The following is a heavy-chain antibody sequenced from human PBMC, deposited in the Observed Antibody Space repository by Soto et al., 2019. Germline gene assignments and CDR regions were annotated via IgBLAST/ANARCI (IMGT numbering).Heavy chain of an antibody. CDR2: ISGSGGST. CDR3: AKIGYGSGSYPRYYGMDV. CDR1: GFTFSSYA. D-gene: IGHD3-10*01. Sequence: PGGSLRLSCAASGFTFSSYAMSWVRQAPGKGLEWVSAISGSGGSTYYADSVKGRFTISRDNSKNTLYLQMNSLRAEDTAVYYCAKIGYGSGSYPRYYGMDVWGQGTTVTVSS. V-gene: IGHV3-23*01. J-gene: IGHJ6*02.